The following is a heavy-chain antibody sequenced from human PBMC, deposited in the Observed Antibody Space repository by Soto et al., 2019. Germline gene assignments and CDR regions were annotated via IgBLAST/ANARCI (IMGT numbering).Heavy chain of an antibody. J-gene: IGHJ6*02. CDR2: IYYSGST. D-gene: IGHD3-22*01. CDR1: GGSISSGGYY. CDR3: ARDRNDSSGLAV. V-gene: IGHV4-31*03. Sequence: SETLSLTCTVSGGSISSGGYYWSWIRQHPGKGLEWIGYIYYSGSTYYNPSLKSRVTISVDTSKNQFSLKLSSVTAADTAMYYCARDRNDSSGLAVWGQGTTDTVSS.